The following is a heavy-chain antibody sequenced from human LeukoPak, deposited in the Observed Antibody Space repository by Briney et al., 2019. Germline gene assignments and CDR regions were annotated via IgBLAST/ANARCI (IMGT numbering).Heavy chain of an antibody. CDR2: INPNSGGT. CDR3: ARIRGYSYGLSWFDP. Sequence: GASVKVSCKASGYTFTGYYMHWVRQAPGQGLEWMGWINPNSGGTNYAQKFQGRVTMTRDTSISTAYMELSRLRSDDTAVYYCARIRGYSYGLSWFDPWGQGTLVTVSS. D-gene: IGHD5-18*01. CDR1: GYTFTGYY. J-gene: IGHJ5*02. V-gene: IGHV1-2*02.